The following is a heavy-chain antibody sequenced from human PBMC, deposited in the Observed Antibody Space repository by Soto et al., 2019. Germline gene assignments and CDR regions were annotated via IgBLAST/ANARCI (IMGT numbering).Heavy chain of an antibody. V-gene: IGHV1-3*01. CDR1: GYSFTTYP. CDR2: INAGNGNT. CDR3: AREGSGSYYPFDY. J-gene: IGHJ4*02. Sequence: QVQLVQSGAEVKKPGASVRVSCLASGYSFTTYPIHWVRQAPGQRLEWMGWINAGNGNTKSSQRFQGRVTITSYTSASTAYMELSSLRSEDTAVYYCAREGSGSYYPFDYWGQGTLVTVSS. D-gene: IGHD3-10*01.